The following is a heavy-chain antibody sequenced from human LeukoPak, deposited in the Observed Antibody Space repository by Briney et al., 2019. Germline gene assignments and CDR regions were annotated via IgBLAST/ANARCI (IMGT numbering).Heavy chain of an antibody. CDR2: ISSSSSYI. CDR3: ARPEPERSSWFDP. D-gene: IGHD1-1*01. Sequence: GGSLRLSCAASGFTFSSYSMNWVRQAPGKGLEWVSSISSSSSYIYYADSVKGRFTISRDNAKNSLYLQMNSLRAADTAMYYCARPEPERSSWFDPWGQGTLVIVSS. V-gene: IGHV3-21*01. CDR1: GFTFSSYS. J-gene: IGHJ5*02.